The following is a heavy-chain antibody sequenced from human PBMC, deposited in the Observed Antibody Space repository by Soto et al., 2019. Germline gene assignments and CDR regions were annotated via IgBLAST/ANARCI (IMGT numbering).Heavy chain of an antibody. Sequence: QVQLVQSGAEVKKPGSSVKVSCKASGGTFSSYTISWVRQAPGQGLEWMGRIIPILGIANYAQKFQGRVXIXAVXSTSTAYMELSSLRSEDTAVYYCARDMTYTFTFDPWGQGTLVTVSS. CDR2: IIPILGIA. D-gene: IGHD1-1*01. CDR3: ARDMTYTFTFDP. V-gene: IGHV1-69*08. J-gene: IGHJ5*02. CDR1: GGTFSSYT.